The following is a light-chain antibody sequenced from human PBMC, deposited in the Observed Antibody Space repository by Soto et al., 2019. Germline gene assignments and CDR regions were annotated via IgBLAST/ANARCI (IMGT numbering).Light chain of an antibody. CDR3: QQRSNWRGYT. CDR2: DAS. J-gene: IGKJ2*01. CDR1: QSVSSY. V-gene: IGKV3-11*01. Sequence: EIVLTQSPATLSLSPGERATLSCRASQSVSSYLAWYQQKPGQAPRLLIYDASNRATGIPARFSGSGSGTDFTLTISRLEPEDFAVYYCQQRSNWRGYTFGQGTKLEIK.